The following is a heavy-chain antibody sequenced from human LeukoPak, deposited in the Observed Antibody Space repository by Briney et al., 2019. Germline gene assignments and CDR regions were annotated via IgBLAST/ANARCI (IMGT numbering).Heavy chain of an antibody. V-gene: IGHV3-23*01. CDR1: GFTFSSYA. CDR2: ISGSGGST. J-gene: IGHJ4*02. CDR3: AKSRADCSSTSCYIKY. Sequence: PGGSLRLSCAASGFTFSSYAMSWVRQAPGKGLEWVSAISGSGGSTYYADSVKGRFTISRDNSKNTLYLQMNSLRAEDTAVYYCAKSRADCSSTSCYIKYWGQGTLVTVSS. D-gene: IGHD2-2*02.